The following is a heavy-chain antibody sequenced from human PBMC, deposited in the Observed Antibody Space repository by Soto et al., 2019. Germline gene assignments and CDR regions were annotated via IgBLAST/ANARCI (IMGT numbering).Heavy chain of an antibody. Sequence: SVKVSCKASGGTFSSYAISWVRQAPGQGLEWMGGIIPIFGTASYAQKFQGRVTITADESTSTAYMELSSLRSEDTAVYYCARKRDGFEQWLYNYYYYGMDVWGQGTTVTVS. CDR1: GGTFSSYA. D-gene: IGHD6-19*01. CDR3: ARKRDGFEQWLYNYYYYGMDV. CDR2: IIPIFGTA. J-gene: IGHJ6*02. V-gene: IGHV1-69*13.